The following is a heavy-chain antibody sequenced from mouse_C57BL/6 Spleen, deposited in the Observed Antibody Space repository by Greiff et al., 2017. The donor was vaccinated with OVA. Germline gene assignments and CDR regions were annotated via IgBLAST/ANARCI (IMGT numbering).Heavy chain of an antibody. Sequence: VKLKQSGPGLVQPSQSLSITCTVSGFSLTSYGVHWVRQSPGKGLEWLGVIWSGGSTDYNAAFISRLSISKDNSKSQVFFKMNSLQADDTAIYYCARDGDYDAWFAYWGQGTLVTVSA. CDR3: ARDGDYDAWFAY. D-gene: IGHD2-4*01. J-gene: IGHJ3*01. CDR1: GFSLTSYG. V-gene: IGHV2-2*01. CDR2: IWSGGST.